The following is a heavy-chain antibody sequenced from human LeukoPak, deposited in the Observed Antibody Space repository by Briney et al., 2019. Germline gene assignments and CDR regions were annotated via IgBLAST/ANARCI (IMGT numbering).Heavy chain of an antibody. Sequence: SETLSLTCAVYGGSFSGYCGSWIRQPPGKGLEWIGEINHSGSTNYNPSLKSRVAISVDTPKNQFSLKLSSVTAADTAVYYCASSSLGYGSGWMDVWGQGTTVTVSS. J-gene: IGHJ6*02. CDR2: INHSGST. CDR3: ASSSLGYGSGWMDV. D-gene: IGHD3-10*01. CDR1: GGSFSGYC. V-gene: IGHV4-34*01.